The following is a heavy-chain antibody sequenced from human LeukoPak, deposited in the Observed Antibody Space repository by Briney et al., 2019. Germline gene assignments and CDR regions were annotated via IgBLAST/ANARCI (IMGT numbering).Heavy chain of an antibody. J-gene: IGHJ4*02. D-gene: IGHD3-10*01. CDR1: GFTFSTYS. CDR3: AKSGKVRGVITYFDY. CDR2: ISESSSTI. V-gene: IGHV3-48*01. Sequence: PGGSLRLSCAASGFTFSTYSMNWVRQAPGKGLECISYISESSSTIYYADSVKGRFTISRDNAKKSLYLQMNSLRAEDTAVYYCAKSGKVRGVITYFDYWGQGTLVTVSS.